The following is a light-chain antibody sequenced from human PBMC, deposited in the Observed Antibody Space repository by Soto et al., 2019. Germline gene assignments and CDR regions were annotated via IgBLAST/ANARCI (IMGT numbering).Light chain of an antibody. J-gene: IGKJ4*01. V-gene: IGKV4-1*01. CDR2: WAS. CDR1: QSVLYSSNNKNY. Sequence: DIVMTQSPDSLAVSLGERATINCKSSQSVLYSSNNKNYLAWYQQKPGQPPKLLIYWASTRESGVPDRFIGSGSGTDFTLTISSLQDEDVEVYYCHQYYSTPTFGGGTKVEIK. CDR3: HQYYSTPT.